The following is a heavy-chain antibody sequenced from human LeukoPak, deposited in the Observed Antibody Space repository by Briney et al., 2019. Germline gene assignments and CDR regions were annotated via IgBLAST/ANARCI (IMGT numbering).Heavy chain of an antibody. CDR1: GYTFTSYD. Sequence: ASVKVSCKASGYTFTSYDINWVRQATGQGLEWMGWMNPNSGNTGYAQKFQGRVTTTRNTSISTAYMELSSLRSEDTAVYYCARGRILRYFDWSSYYYYYGMDVWGQGTTVTVSS. CDR3: ARGRILRYFDWSSYYYYYGMDV. CDR2: MNPNSGNT. D-gene: IGHD3-9*01. V-gene: IGHV1-8*01. J-gene: IGHJ6*02.